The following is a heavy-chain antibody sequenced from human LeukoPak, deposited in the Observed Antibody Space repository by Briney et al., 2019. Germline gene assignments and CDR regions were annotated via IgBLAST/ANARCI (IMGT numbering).Heavy chain of an antibody. Sequence: GGSLRLSCTASGFSFSSYVMTWVRQAPGKGLGWVSGVSSNGGRTYYADSVRGRFTVSRDNSRNTLYLQMNSLRVEDTAIYFCAQYCYPTNCPPPPAAPGMESWGQGTLITVSS. D-gene: IGHD6-13*01. CDR3: AQYCYPTNCPPPPAAPGMES. CDR1: GFSFSSYV. J-gene: IGHJ5*02. CDR2: VSSNGGRT. V-gene: IGHV3-23*01.